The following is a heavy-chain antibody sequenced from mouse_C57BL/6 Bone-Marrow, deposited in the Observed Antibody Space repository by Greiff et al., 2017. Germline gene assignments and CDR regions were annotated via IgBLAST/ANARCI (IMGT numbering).Heavy chain of an antibody. J-gene: IGHJ2*01. CDR2: INYDGSST. V-gene: IGHV5-16*01. Sequence: EVQLLESEGGLVQPGSSMKLSCTASGFTFSDYYMAWVRQVPEKGLEWVANINYDGSSTYYLDSLKSRFIISRDNAKNILYLQMSSLKSEDTATYYCAREGYGSSYFDYWGQGTTLTVS. CDR1: GFTFSDYY. D-gene: IGHD1-1*01. CDR3: AREGYGSSYFDY.